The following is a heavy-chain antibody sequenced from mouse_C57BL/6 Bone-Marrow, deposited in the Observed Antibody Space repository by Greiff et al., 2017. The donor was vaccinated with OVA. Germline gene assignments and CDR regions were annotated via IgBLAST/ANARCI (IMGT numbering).Heavy chain of an antibody. V-gene: IGHV1-39*01. Sequence: EVQLQQSGPELVKPGASVKISCKASGYSFTDYNMNWVKQSNGKSLEWIGVINPNYGTTSYNQKLKGKATLTVYQSSSTAYMQHNSLTSEDSAVYYCAFYYGSSYRYFDVWGTGTTVTVSS. J-gene: IGHJ1*03. CDR1: GYSFTDYN. CDR3: AFYYGSSYRYFDV. CDR2: INPNYGTT. D-gene: IGHD1-1*01.